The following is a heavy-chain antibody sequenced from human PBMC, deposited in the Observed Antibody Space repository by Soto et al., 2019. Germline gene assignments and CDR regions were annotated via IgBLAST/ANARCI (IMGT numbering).Heavy chain of an antibody. CDR2: IGGSGGST. CDR3: AKGGYDILTGYYYFDY. Sequence: VRQAPGKGLEWVSAIGGSGGSTYYADSVKGRFTISRDNSKNTLYLQMNSLRAEDTAVYYCAKGGYDILTGYYYFDYWGQGTLVTVSS. D-gene: IGHD3-9*01. J-gene: IGHJ4*02. V-gene: IGHV3-23*01.